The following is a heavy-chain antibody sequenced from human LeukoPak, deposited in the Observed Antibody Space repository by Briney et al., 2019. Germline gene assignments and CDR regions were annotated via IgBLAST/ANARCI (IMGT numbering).Heavy chain of an antibody. V-gene: IGHV3-21*01. CDR3: ARDGYDSSGYGAFGI. Sequence: GGSLRLSCAASGFTFSSYSMNWVRQAPGKGLEWVSSISSSSSYIYYADSVKGRFTISRDNAKNSLYLQMNSLRAEDTAVYYCARDGYDSSGYGAFGIWGQGTMVTVSS. D-gene: IGHD3-22*01. CDR2: ISSSSSYI. J-gene: IGHJ3*02. CDR1: GFTFSSYS.